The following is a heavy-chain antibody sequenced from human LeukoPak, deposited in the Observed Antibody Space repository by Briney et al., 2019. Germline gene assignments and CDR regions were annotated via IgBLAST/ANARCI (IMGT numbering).Heavy chain of an antibody. CDR1: GLTFNIYA. Sequence: GRSLRLSCVASGLTFNIYAMYWVRQAPGKELEWLAAISYDGTKIYYADSVKGRFTISRDNSKNTMYLQMNSLRAEDTAVYYCAKDIGSYYDYWGQGILVTVSS. CDR2: ISYDGTKI. V-gene: IGHV3-30*04. D-gene: IGHD3-10*01. CDR3: AKDIGSYYDY. J-gene: IGHJ4*02.